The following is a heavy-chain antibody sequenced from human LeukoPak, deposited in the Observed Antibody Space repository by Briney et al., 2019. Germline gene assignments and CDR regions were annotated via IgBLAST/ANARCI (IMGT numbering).Heavy chain of an antibody. CDR3: ARDGYNCLDY. D-gene: IGHD5-24*01. CDR1: GFTFNNAW. V-gene: IGHV3-21*01. Sequence: GGSLRLSCAASGFTFNNAWMNWVRQAPGKGLEWVSSISSSSSYIYYADSVKGRFTISRDNAKNSLYLQMNSPRAEDTAVYYCARDGYNCLDYWGQGTLVTVSS. CDR2: ISSSSSYI. J-gene: IGHJ4*02.